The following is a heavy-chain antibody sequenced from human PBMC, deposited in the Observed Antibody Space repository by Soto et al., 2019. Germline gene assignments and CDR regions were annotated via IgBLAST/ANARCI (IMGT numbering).Heavy chain of an antibody. J-gene: IGHJ6*02. CDR1: GGSISSADYF. CDR2: IYYSGST. CDR3: ARYAGFGSDFWSGYKYYYYGMDV. Sequence: SETLSLTCSVSGGSISSADYFWTWIRQPPGKGPEWIGYIYYSGSTYYNWSLKSRVTISIDRSKKQFSLNLSSVTAADTAVYYCARYAGFGSDFWSGYKYYYYGMDVWGQGTTVTVSS. D-gene: IGHD3-3*01. V-gene: IGHV4-30-4*01.